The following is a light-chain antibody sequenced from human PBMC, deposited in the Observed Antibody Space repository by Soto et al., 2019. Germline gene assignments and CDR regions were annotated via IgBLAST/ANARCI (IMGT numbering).Light chain of an antibody. CDR2: DVN. CDR3: TSYTASRLRV. CDR1: SSDVGGSDY. Sequence: QSALTQPASVSGSPGQSITISCTGTSSDVGGSDYVSWYQQHPGKPPKLIIYDVNNRPSGVSNRFSGSKSGNTASLTISGLQAEDEADYYCTSYTASRLRVFGGGTQLTVL. J-gene: IGLJ3*02. V-gene: IGLV2-14*03.